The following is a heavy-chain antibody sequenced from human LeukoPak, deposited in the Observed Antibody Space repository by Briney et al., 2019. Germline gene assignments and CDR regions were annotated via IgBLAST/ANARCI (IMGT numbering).Heavy chain of an antibody. Sequence: ASVKVSCKASGYTFSHYAMHWVRQAPGQGLEWMGWINTNTGDPTYAQGFTGRFVFSLDTSVSTAYLQISSLKAEDTAVYYCARDPWPFDYWGQGTLVTVSS. CDR2: INTNTGDP. CDR3: ARDPWPFDY. J-gene: IGHJ4*02. V-gene: IGHV7-4-1*02. CDR1: GYTFSHYA.